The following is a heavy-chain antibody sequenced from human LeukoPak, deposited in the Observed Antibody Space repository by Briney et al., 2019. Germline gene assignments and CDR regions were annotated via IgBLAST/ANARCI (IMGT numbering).Heavy chain of an antibody. Sequence: PSETLSLTCTVSGYSISSSYYWGWIRQPPGKGLEWIGSIYYSGSTYYNPSLKSRVTISVDTSKNQFSLKLSSVTAADTAVYYCARDLGEGGSSWAYWGQGTLVTVSS. CDR1: GYSISSSYY. V-gene: IGHV4-38-2*02. D-gene: IGHD6-13*01. J-gene: IGHJ4*02. CDR3: ARDLGEGGSSWAY. CDR2: IYYSGST.